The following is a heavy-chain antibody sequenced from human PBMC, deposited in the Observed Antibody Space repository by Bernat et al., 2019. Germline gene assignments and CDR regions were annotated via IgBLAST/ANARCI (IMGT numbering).Heavy chain of an antibody. CDR1: GFTFSSYA. D-gene: IGHD6-13*01. V-gene: IGHV3-30-3*01. CDR3: ARDAGWYIAAATQTYFDY. Sequence: QVQLVESGGGVVQPGRSLRLSCAASGFTFSSYAMHWVRQAPGKGLEWVAVISYDGSNKYYEDSVKGRFTISRDNSKNTLYLQMNSLRAEDTAVYYCARDAGWYIAAATQTYFDYWGQGTLVTVSS. J-gene: IGHJ4*02. CDR2: ISYDGSNK.